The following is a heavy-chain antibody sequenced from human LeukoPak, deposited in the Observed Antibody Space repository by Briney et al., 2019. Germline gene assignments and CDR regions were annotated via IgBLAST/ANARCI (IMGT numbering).Heavy chain of an antibody. Sequence: GGSLRLSCAASGLTFSSYAMHWVRQAPGKGLEYVSAISSNGGSTYYANSVKGRFTISRDNSKNTLYLQMGSLRAEDMAVYYCATSSQGAFDIWGQGTMVTVSS. J-gene: IGHJ3*02. V-gene: IGHV3-64*01. CDR3: ATSSQGAFDI. CDR1: GLTFSSYA. CDR2: ISSNGGST.